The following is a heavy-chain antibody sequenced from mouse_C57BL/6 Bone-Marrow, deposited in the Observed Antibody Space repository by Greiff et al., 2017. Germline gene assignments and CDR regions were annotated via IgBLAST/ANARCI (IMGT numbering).Heavy chain of an antibody. J-gene: IGHJ2*01. CDR3: ARESRQLRPYYFDY. CDR1: GYTFTSYW. CDR2: IDPSDSYT. V-gene: IGHV1-69*01. D-gene: IGHD3-2*02. Sequence: QVQLQQSGAELVMPGASVKLSCKASGYTFTSYWMHWVKQRPGQGLEWIGEIDPSDSYTNYNQQFKGKSTLTVDKSSSTADMQLSSLTSEDSAVYYCARESRQLRPYYFDYWGQGTTLTVSS.